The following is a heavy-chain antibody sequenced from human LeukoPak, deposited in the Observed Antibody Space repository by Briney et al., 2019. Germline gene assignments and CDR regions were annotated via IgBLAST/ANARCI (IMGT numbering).Heavy chain of an antibody. Sequence: ASVKVSCKASGYTFTSYGISWVRQAPEQGLEWMGWISAYNGNTNYAQKLQGRVTMTTDTSTSTAYMELRSLRSNDTAVYYCARAVFDNWFDPWGEGTLVTVSS. V-gene: IGHV1-18*01. CDR2: ISAYNGNT. CDR1: GYTFTSYG. D-gene: IGHD3-3*01. J-gene: IGHJ5*02. CDR3: ARAVFDNWFDP.